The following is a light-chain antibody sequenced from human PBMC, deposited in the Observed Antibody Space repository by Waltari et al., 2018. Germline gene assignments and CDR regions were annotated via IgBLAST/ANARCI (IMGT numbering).Light chain of an antibody. CDR1: SSDVGGYNY. J-gene: IGLJ1*01. CDR3: CSYADSYTYV. V-gene: IGLV2-11*01. Sequence: QSALTQPRSVSGSSGQSVTISCTGTSSDVGGYNYVSWYQQQPGKAPKLMIYDVSKRPSGVPDRFSGSKSGNTASLTISGLQAEDEADYYCCSYADSYTYVFGTGTEVTVL. CDR2: DVS.